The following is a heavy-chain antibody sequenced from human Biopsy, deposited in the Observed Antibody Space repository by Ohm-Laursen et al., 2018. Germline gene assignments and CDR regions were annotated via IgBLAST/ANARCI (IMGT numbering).Heavy chain of an antibody. V-gene: IGHV1-2*02. Sequence: ASVKVSCQVSGYAVNDYFLHWLRQAPGQGPEWMGWIRPNSGGTNYAQKFQGRVTMTTDTSTIKVYLELRRLISDDTAVYYRARDIMNRIAGLVARSDVFDVWGQGTLVTVSS. CDR1: GYAVNDYF. D-gene: IGHD3-16*01. CDR2: IRPNSGGT. J-gene: IGHJ3*01. CDR3: ARDIMNRIAGLVARSDVFDV.